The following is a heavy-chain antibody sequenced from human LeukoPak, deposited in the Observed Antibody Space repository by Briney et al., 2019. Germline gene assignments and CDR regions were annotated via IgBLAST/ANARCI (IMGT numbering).Heavy chain of an antibody. D-gene: IGHD5-24*01. Sequence: SETLSLTCTVSGYSISSGYYWGWIRQPPGKGLEWIGSIHYSGTTYYNPSLKSRVTISVDTSKNQFSLKLSSVTAADTAVYYCARRDGYNFYFDYWGQGTLVTVSS. CDR2: IHYSGTT. CDR1: GYSISSGYY. CDR3: ARRDGYNFYFDY. J-gene: IGHJ4*02. V-gene: IGHV4-38-2*02.